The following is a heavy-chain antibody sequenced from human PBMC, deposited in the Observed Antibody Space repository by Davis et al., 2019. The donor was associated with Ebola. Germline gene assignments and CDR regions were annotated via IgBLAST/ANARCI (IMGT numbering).Heavy chain of an antibody. CDR2: IKSKIDGGTT. V-gene: IGHV3-15*01. Sequence: PGGSLRLSCAASGLTVANTWMRWVRQAPGKGLECVGRIKSKIDGGTTDYTAPVEGRFTISRDDSKNTLYLQMNSLKTEDTAVYYCTTDQGNRTHFYDFDHWGQGTLVTVSS. CDR1: GLTVANTW. D-gene: IGHD3-3*02. J-gene: IGHJ4*02. CDR3: TTDQGNRTHFYDFDH.